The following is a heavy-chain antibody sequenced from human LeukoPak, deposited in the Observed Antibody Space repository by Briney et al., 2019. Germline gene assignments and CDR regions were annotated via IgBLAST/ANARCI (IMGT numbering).Heavy chain of an antibody. Sequence: PSETLSLTCTVSGDSISSNYWSWIRQPAGKGLEWIGRIYTSGYTNYNPSLKSRVAMSLDTSKNQSSLKLSSVTAADTAVYYCARGYYYGSGSPQFDYWGQGTLVTVSS. CDR3: ARGYYYGSGSPQFDY. D-gene: IGHD3-10*01. CDR1: GDSISSNY. V-gene: IGHV4-4*07. J-gene: IGHJ4*02. CDR2: IYTSGYT.